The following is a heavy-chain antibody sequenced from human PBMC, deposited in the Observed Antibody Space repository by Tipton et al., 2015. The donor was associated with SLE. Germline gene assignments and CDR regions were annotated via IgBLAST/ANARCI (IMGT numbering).Heavy chain of an antibody. D-gene: IGHD1-7*01. CDR3: ARDKNYRYFDY. J-gene: IGHJ4*02. CDR2: IYYSGST. CDR1: GASISSGSYY. V-gene: IGHV4-61*10. Sequence: TLSLTCNVSGASISSGSYYWSWIRQPAGKGLEWIGYIYYSGSTNYNPSLKSRVTISVATSKNQFSLKLSSMTAAETAVNYCARDKNYRYFDYWGQGTLVTVSS.